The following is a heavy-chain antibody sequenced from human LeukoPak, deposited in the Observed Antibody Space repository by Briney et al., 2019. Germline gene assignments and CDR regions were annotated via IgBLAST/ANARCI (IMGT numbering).Heavy chain of an antibody. CDR1: GFTFSSYA. J-gene: IGHJ4*02. D-gene: IGHD3-16*02. V-gene: IGHV3-23*01. CDR2: ISGSGGST. CDR3: AKKLRLGELSFTPFDY. Sequence: GGSLRLSCAASGFTFSSYAMSWVRQAPGEGLEWVSAISGSGGSTYYADSVKGRFTISRDNSKNTLYLQMNSLRAEDTAVYYCAKKLRLGELSFTPFDYWGQGTLVTVSS.